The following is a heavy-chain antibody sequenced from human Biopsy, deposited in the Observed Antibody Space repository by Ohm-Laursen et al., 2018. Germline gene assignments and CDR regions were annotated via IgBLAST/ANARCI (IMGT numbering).Heavy chain of an antibody. D-gene: IGHD3-16*01. CDR1: GGSFSGYY. J-gene: IGHJ6*02. CDR3: ARAVDYYDPYYYYGLDV. CDR2: INHRGST. Sequence: TLSLTCAVYGGSFSGYYWSWIRQPPGKGLEWIGEINHRGSTNYNPSLKSRVTISVDTSKNQFSLKLRSVTAADTAVYYCARAVDYYDPYYYYGLDVWGQGTTVTASS. V-gene: IGHV4-34*01.